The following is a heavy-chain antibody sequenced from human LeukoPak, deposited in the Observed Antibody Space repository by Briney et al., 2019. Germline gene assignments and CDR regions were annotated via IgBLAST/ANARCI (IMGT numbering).Heavy chain of an antibody. CDR3: ARVLANWNVAPFGY. D-gene: IGHD1-20*01. J-gene: IGHJ4*02. CDR2: RGIYNGNT. V-gene: IGHV1-18*01. Sequence: ASVKVSCKASGYDFINYGISWVRQAPGQGLEWMGWRGIYNGNTDYKLQGRVTMTTDTSTSTAYMEVRSLRSDDTAVYYCARVLANWNVAPFGYWGQGTLVTVSS. CDR1: GYDFINYG.